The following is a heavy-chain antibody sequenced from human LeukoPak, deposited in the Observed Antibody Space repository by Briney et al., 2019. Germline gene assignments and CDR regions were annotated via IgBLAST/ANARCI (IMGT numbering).Heavy chain of an antibody. V-gene: IGHV4-30-4*01. Sequence: SETLSLTCTVSGGSISSGDYYWSWIRQPPGKGLEWIGYIYYSGSTYYNPSLKSRVTISVDTSKNQFSLKLSSVTAADTAVYYCARAATMIVVAHDAFDIWGQGTMVTVSS. J-gene: IGHJ3*02. CDR1: GGSISSGDYY. CDR2: IYYSGST. CDR3: ARAATMIVVAHDAFDI. D-gene: IGHD3-22*01.